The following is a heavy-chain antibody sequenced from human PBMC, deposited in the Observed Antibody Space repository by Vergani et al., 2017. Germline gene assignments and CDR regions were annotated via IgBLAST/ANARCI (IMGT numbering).Heavy chain of an antibody. D-gene: IGHD6-19*01. CDR2: ISAYNGNT. Sequence: QVQLVQSGAEVKKPGASVKVSCKASGYTFTSYGISWVRQAPGQGLEWMGWISAYNGNTNYAQKLKGRVTMTADTSTSTAYMALRSLRSDDTAVYYCARHGIAGAGTSYYGMDVWGQGTTVSDSS. CDR1: GYTFTSYG. V-gene: IGHV1-18*01. CDR3: ARHGIAGAGTSYYGMDV. J-gene: IGHJ6*02.